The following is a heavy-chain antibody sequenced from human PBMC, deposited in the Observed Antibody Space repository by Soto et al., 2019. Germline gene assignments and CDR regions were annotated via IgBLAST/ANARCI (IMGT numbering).Heavy chain of an antibody. D-gene: IGHD3-16*01. CDR2: ITDAGVST. J-gene: IGHJ4*01. V-gene: IGHV3-64D*06. CDR1: GFGVSTSG. Sequence: HPGGSLRLSCSASGFGVSTSGMHWVRQTPGKGLDFVSAITDAGVSTYYADSVKGRFTISRDNSKSSLSLQMSGLKTDDTAVYYCVKDRVWYYFDPWGHGTLVTVSS. CDR3: VKDRVWYYFDP.